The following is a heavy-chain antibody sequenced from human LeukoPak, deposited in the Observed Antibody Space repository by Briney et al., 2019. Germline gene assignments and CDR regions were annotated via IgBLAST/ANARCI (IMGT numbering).Heavy chain of an antibody. V-gene: IGHV3-21*01. CDR3: ARKQNRVRGVSDFDY. CDR2: ISSSSNYI. CDR1: GFAFSHHN. J-gene: IGHJ4*02. D-gene: IGHD3-10*01. Sequence: PGGSLRLSCTASGFAFSHHNMNWVRQAPGKGLEWVASISSSSNYIYYSDSVKGRLTISRDNAKNSLFLQMNGLRAEDTAVYYCARKQNRVRGVSDFDYWGQGTLVTVSS.